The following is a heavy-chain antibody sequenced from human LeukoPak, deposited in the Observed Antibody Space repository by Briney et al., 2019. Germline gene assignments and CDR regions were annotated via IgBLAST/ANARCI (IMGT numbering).Heavy chain of an antibody. CDR2: MNSNGSST. V-gene: IGHV3-74*03. J-gene: IGHJ4*02. Sequence: PGGSLRLSCAASGFTFSSYWMHWVRPAPGKGLVWVTRMNSNGSSTLYEDSEKGRFTISRDNAKNTLYLQMNSLRAEDTAVYYCARRSAAGGFYDYWGQGTLVTVSS. CDR3: ARRSAAGGFYDY. D-gene: IGHD6-13*01. CDR1: GFTFSSYW.